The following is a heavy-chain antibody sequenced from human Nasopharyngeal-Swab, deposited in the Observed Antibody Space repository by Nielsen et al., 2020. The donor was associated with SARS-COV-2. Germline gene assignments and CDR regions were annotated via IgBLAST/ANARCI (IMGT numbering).Heavy chain of an antibody. CDR2: FDPEDGET. Sequence: ASVKVSCKVSGYTLTELSMHWVRQAPGNGLEWMGGFDPEDGETIYAQKFQGRVTMTEDTSTDTAYMELSSLRSEDTAVYYCATAPGYCTNGVCPGGWFDPWGQGTLVTVSS. J-gene: IGHJ5*02. V-gene: IGHV1-24*01. D-gene: IGHD2-8*01. CDR1: GYTLTELS. CDR3: ATAPGYCTNGVCPGGWFDP.